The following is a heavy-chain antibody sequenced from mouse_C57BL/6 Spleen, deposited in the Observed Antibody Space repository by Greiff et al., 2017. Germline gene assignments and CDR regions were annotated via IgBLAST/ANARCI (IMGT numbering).Heavy chain of an antibody. CDR3: ARGAYDYDEANWYFDV. J-gene: IGHJ1*03. D-gene: IGHD2-4*01. Sequence: QVQLQQPGAELVKPGASVKLSCKASGYTFTSYWMQWVKQRPGQGLEWIGEIDPSDSYTNYNQKLKGKATLTVDTSSSTAYMQLSSLTSEDSAVYYCARGAYDYDEANWYFDVWGTGTTVTVSS. CDR1: GYTFTSYW. CDR2: IDPSDSYT. V-gene: IGHV1-50*01.